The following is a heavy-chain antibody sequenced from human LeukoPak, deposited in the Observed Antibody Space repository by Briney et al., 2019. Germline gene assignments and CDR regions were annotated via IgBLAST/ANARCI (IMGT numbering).Heavy chain of an antibody. V-gene: IGHV1-46*01. Sequence: ASVKVSCKASGYTFTSYYLHWVRQAPEQGLQWMAIINPSDGSTTYAQKFQGRVTMTRATSTSTVYMELSSLRSDDTAVYYCARGIVVVPAAYYYYMDVWGKGTTVTISS. CDR3: ARGIVVVPAAYYYYMDV. J-gene: IGHJ6*03. CDR2: INPSDGST. CDR1: GYTFTSYY. D-gene: IGHD2-2*01.